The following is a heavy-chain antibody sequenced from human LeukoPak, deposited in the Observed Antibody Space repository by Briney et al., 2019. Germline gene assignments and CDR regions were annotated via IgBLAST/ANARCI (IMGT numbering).Heavy chain of an antibody. V-gene: IGHV1-18*01. J-gene: IGHJ4*02. CDR3: AANVDTAMVTPFDY. Sequence: ASVKVSCKASGYTFTSYGISWVRQAPGQGLEWMGWISAYNGNTNYAQKLQGRVTMTTDTSTSTAYMELRSLRSDDTAVCYCAANVDTAMVTPFDYWGQGTLVTVSS. CDR1: GYTFTSYG. CDR2: ISAYNGNT. D-gene: IGHD5-18*01.